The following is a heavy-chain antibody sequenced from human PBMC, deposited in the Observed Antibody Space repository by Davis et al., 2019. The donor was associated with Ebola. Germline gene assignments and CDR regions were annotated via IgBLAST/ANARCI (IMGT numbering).Heavy chain of an antibody. Sequence: ASVKVSCKASGYTFTSYGISWVRQAPGQGLEWMGWISAYNGNTNYAQKFQDRVTMTTDTSTGTAYMEVRSLKSGDTAVYYCARGDRGSGTYAPTPNYYGMDVWGQGTTVTVSS. J-gene: IGHJ6*02. CDR1: GYTFTSYG. V-gene: IGHV1-18*01. D-gene: IGHD3-10*01. CDR3: ARGDRGSGTYAPTPNYYGMDV. CDR2: ISAYNGNT.